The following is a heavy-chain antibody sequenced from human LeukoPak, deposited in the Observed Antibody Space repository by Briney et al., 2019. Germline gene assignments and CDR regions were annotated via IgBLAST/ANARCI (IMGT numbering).Heavy chain of an antibody. V-gene: IGHV1-69*05. CDR1: GGTFSSYA. CDR2: IIPIFGTA. J-gene: IGHJ6*03. CDR3: ARCTTDYYYMDV. D-gene: IGHD4-17*01. Sequence: SVKVSCRASGGTFSSYAISWVRQAPGQGLEWMGRIIPIFGTANYAQKFQGRVTITTDESTSTAYMELSSLRSEDTAVYYCARCTTDYYYMDVWGKGTTVTVSS.